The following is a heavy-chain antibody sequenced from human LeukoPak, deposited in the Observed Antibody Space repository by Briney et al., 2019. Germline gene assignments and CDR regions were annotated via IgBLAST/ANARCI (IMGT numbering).Heavy chain of an antibody. CDR2: IYNSGST. J-gene: IGHJ4*02. D-gene: IGHD5-18*01. V-gene: IGHV4-39*07. CDR1: GGSISSSSYY. CDR3: ARVAGGYSYGYPDY. Sequence: PSETLSLTCTVPGGSISSSSYYWGWIRQPPGKGLEWIGSIYNSGSTYYNPPLKSRVTISVDTSKNQFSLKLGSVTAADTAVYYCARVAGGYSYGYPDYWGQGTLVTVSS.